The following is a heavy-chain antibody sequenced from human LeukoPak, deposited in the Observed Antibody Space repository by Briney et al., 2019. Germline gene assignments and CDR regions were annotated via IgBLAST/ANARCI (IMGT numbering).Heavy chain of an antibody. CDR1: GGSISSYY. CDR3: ARQGGYRGYMDV. Sequence: SETLSLTCTVSGGSISSYYWSWIRQSPGEGLAWIGYIYASGSTNYNPSLKSRVIISVDMSKNQFSLKLNSVTAADTAVYYCARQGGYRGYMDVWGKGTTVTVSS. V-gene: IGHV4-4*09. D-gene: IGHD5-18*01. CDR2: IYASGST. J-gene: IGHJ6*03.